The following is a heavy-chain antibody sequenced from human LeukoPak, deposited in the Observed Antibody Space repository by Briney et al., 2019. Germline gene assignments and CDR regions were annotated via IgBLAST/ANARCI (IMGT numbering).Heavy chain of an antibody. CDR2: IWYDGSNK. CDR1: GFTFSSYG. CDR3: ARDRNGNYGGWGFDL. J-gene: IGHJ4*02. D-gene: IGHD4-17*01. Sequence: GRSLRLSCAASGFTFSSYGMHWVRQAPGKGLEWVAAIWYDGSNKYYAYSVKGRFTISRDNSKNTLYLQRNSLRAEDTAVYYCARDRNGNYGGWGFDLWGQGTLVTVSS. V-gene: IGHV3-33*01.